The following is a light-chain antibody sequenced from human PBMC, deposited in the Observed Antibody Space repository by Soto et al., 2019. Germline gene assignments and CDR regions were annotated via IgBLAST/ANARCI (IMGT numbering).Light chain of an antibody. V-gene: IGKV3-11*01. CDR1: QSVSSY. CDR3: QQRSNWPAVT. Sequence: EIVLTQSPATLSLSPGERATLSCRASQSVSSYLDWYQQRPGQAPRLLIYDSSSRATGIPARFSGSGSGTAYILTITSLEPQDFAVSYCQQRSNWPAVTFGPGTQVDIK. J-gene: IGKJ3*01. CDR2: DSS.